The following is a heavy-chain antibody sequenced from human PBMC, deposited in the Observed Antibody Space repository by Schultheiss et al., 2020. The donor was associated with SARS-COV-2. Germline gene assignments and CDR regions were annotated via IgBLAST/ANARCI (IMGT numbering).Heavy chain of an antibody. CDR2: VSHSGST. J-gene: IGHJ3*02. V-gene: IGHV4-34*01. Sequence: SQTLSLTCAVYGESFNGFSWTWIRQSPGKGLEWIGQVSHSGSTNYNPSLKSRVTISVDTSKNQFSLKLSSVTAADTAVYYCARAIILRVAFDIWGQGTMVTVSS. CDR3: ARAIILRVAFDI. CDR1: GESFNGFS. D-gene: IGHD3-3*01.